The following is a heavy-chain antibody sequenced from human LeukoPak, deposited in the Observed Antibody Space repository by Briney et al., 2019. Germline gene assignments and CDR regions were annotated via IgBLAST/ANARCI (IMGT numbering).Heavy chain of an antibody. V-gene: IGHV4-59*08. CDR1: GGSISSYY. J-gene: IGHJ4*02. CDR2: IYYSGST. D-gene: IGHD4-4*01. CDR3: ARHRRDGYNNTYFDY. Sequence: SETLSLTCTVSGGSISSYYWSWIRQPPGKGLEWIGYIYYSGSTNYNPSLKSRVTISVDTSKNQLSLKLSSVTAADTAVYYCARHRRDGYNNTYFDYWGQGTLVTVSS.